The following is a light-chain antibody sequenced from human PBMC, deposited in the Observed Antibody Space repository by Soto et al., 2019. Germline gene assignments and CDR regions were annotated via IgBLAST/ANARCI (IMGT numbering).Light chain of an antibody. V-gene: IGKV1-9*01. J-gene: IGKJ1*01. CDR2: AAS. CDR3: QQLNSYPRT. CDR1: QSIGRY. Sequence: DIQMTQSPSSLSASVGDRVTITCRASQSIGRYLNWYQQKPRKAPKLLIYAASSLQSGVPSRFSGSGSGTEFTLTISSLQPEDFATYSCQQLNSYPRTFGQGTTGDNK.